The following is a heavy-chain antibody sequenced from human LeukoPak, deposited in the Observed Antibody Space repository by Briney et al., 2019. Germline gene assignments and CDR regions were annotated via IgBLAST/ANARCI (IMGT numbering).Heavy chain of an antibody. D-gene: IGHD6-13*01. Sequence: SETLSLTCAVSGGSLSSGGYSWSWIRQPPGKGLEWIGYIYHSGSTYYNPSLKGRVTISVDRSKNQFSLKLSSVTAADTAVYYCASSSSWSEFDPWGQGTLVTVSS. J-gene: IGHJ5*02. CDR2: IYHSGST. CDR1: GGSLSSGGYS. CDR3: ASSSSWSEFDP. V-gene: IGHV4-30-2*01.